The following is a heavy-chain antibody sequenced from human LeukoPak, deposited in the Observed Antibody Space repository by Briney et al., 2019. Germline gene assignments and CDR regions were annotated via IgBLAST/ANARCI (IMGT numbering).Heavy chain of an antibody. Sequence: SETLSLTCTVSGGSISSSSYYWGWIRQPPGKGLEWIGSIYYSGSTYYNPSLKSRVTIPVDTSKNQFSLKLSSVTAADTAVYYCARQRCETTYYYYYGMDVWGQGTTVTVSS. CDR3: ARQRCETTYYYYYGMDV. CDR1: GGSISSSSYY. V-gene: IGHV4-39*01. J-gene: IGHJ6*02. CDR2: IYYSGST. D-gene: IGHD4-11*01.